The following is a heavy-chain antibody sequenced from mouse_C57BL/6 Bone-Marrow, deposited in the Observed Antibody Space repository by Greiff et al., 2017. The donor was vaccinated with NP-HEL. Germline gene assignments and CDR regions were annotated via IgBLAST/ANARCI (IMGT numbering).Heavy chain of an antibody. D-gene: IGHD1-1*01. J-gene: IGHJ4*01. Sequence: VKLQESGPGLVAPSQSLSITCTVSGFSLTSYGVSWVRQPPGKGLEWLGVIWGDGSTNYYSALISRLSISKNNSKSQDFLKLNSLPTDAAATYYCTPHLYYDSSGNYAMDYWGQGTSVTVSS. CDR3: TPHLYYDSSGNYAMDY. V-gene: IGHV2-3*01. CDR2: IWGDGST. CDR1: GFSLTSYG.